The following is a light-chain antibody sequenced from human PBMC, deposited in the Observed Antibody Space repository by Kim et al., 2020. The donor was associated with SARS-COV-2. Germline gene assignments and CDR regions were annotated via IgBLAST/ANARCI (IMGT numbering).Light chain of an antibody. V-gene: IGLV3-19*01. CDR3: NSRDSFGNHLLYV. CDR1: SLRTYY. J-gene: IGLJ1*01. CDR2: GKN. Sequence: SSELTQDPAVSVALGQTVRITCQGDSLRTYYASWYQQKPGQAPVLVIYGKNNRPSGIPDRFSGSSSGNTASLTITGAQAEDEAVYYCNSRDSFGNHLLYV.